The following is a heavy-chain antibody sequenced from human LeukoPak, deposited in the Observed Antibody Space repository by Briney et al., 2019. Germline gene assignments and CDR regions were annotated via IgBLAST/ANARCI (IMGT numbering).Heavy chain of an antibody. CDR3: ARGRIAAEDAFDI. V-gene: IGHV1-18*04. Sequence: ASVKVSCKASGYTFTGYYMHWVRQAPGQGLEWMGWNNPNSSNTNYAQKLQGRVTITTHTSTSTAYMELRSLRSDDTAVYYCARGRIAAEDAFDIWGQGTMVTVSS. CDR2: NNPNSSNT. CDR1: GYTFTGYY. D-gene: IGHD6-13*01. J-gene: IGHJ3*02.